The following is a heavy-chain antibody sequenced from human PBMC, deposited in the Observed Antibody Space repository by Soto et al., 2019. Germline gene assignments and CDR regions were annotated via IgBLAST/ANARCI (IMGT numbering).Heavy chain of an antibody. D-gene: IGHD3-10*01. CDR1: GGSISSSSYY. CDR3: ASTSMVRGVIKNWFDP. V-gene: IGHV4-39*01. J-gene: IGHJ5*02. CDR2: IYYSGST. Sequence: QLQLQESGPGLVKPSETLSLTCTVSGGSISSSSYYWVWIRQPPGKGLEWIGSIYYSGSTYYNPSLKSPFTISVDTSKNQCSRELSSVTAADTAVYYCASTSMVRGVIKNWFDPWGQGTLVTVSS.